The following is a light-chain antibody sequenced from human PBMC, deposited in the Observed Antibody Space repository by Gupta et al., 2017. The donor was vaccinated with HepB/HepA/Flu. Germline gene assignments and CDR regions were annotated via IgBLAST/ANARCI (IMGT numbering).Light chain of an antibody. Sequence: SYVLTQPPSVSVAPGKTARITCGGNNIGSKSVHWYQQKPGQAPVLVIYYDSDRPSGIPERFSGSNSGNTATLTISRVEAGDEADYYCQVWDSSSDQLVVFGGGTKLTVL. CDR3: QVWDSSSDQLVV. CDR2: YDS. V-gene: IGLV3-21*04. CDR1: NIGSKS. J-gene: IGLJ2*01.